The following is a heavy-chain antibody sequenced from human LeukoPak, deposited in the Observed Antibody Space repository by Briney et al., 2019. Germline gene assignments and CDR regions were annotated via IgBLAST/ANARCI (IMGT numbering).Heavy chain of an antibody. D-gene: IGHD1-26*01. J-gene: IGHJ4*02. Sequence: PGGSLILSCAASGFTFSTYAMSSVRQAPGKVLEWVSAVSGSAGITYYAHSVKCRFTISRDNFKTTLYLQMNSLRAEDTAVYYCAKEAIMWELLGGGSRNFDYWGKGTLVTVSS. CDR3: AKEAIMWELLGGGSRNFDY. CDR2: VSGSAGIT. V-gene: IGHV3-23*01. CDR1: GFTFSTYA.